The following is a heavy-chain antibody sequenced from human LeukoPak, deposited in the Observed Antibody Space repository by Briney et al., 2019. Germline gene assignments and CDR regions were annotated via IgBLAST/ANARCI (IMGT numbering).Heavy chain of an antibody. CDR1: GYSISSGYY. J-gene: IGHJ4*02. V-gene: IGHV4-38-2*01. CDR2: IYHSGRT. D-gene: IGHD3-22*01. CDR3: ARGGDSSGYSHDY. Sequence: SETLSLTCAVSGYSISSGYYWGWIRQPPGKGLEWIGSIYHSGRTYYNPSLKSRVTISVDTSKNQFSLKLNSVTAADTAVYYCARGGDSSGYSHDYWGQGTLVTASS.